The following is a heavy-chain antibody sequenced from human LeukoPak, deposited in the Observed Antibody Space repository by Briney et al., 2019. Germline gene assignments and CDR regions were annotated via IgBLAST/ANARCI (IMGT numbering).Heavy chain of an antibody. J-gene: IGHJ4*02. Sequence: ASVKVSCKASGYTFTSYGISWVRQATGQGLEWMGWMNPNSGNTGYAQKFQGRVTMTRNTSISTAYMELSSLRSEDTAVYYCARGSYLRGVVVAANPAVWGQGTLVTVSS. V-gene: IGHV1-8*02. CDR1: GYTFTSYG. CDR2: MNPNSGNT. D-gene: IGHD2-15*01. CDR3: ARGSYLRGVVVAANPAV.